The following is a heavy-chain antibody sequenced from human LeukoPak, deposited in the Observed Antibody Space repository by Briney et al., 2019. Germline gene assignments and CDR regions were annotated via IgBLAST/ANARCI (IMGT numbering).Heavy chain of an antibody. J-gene: IGHJ4*02. CDR2: IRRDGDVI. Sequence: GGSLRLSCEASGFTFSSFGMHWVRQAPGKGLEWVAFIRRDGDVIYYADSVKGRFTISRDNSRNMVYLQLNSLRPEDTAVYYCARDIYYDSSGYYGSVYWGQGTLVTVSS. CDR3: ARDIYYDSSGYYGSVY. V-gene: IGHV3-30*02. CDR1: GFTFSSFG. D-gene: IGHD3-22*01.